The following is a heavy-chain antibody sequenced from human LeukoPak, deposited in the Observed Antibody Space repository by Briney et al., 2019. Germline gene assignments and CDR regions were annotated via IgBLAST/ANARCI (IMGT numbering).Heavy chain of an antibody. J-gene: IGHJ6*02. CDR3: ATASSRSSHYYYYGMDV. CDR1: GYTLTELS. Sequence: ASVKVSCKVSGYTLTELSMHWVRQTPGKGLEWMGGFDPEDGETIYAQKFQGRVTMTEDTSTDTAYMELSSLRSEDTAVYYCATASSRSSHYYYYGMDVWGQGTTVTVSS. D-gene: IGHD2-2*01. V-gene: IGHV1-24*01. CDR2: FDPEDGET.